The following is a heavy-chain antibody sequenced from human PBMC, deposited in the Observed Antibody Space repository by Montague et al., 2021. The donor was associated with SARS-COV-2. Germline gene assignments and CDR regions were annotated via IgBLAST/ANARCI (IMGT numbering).Heavy chain of an antibody. CDR1: GFTFSSYA. D-gene: IGHD3-10*01. J-gene: IGHJ3*02. V-gene: IGHV3-23*03. Sequence: SLRLSCAASGFTFSSYAMSWVRQAPGKGLEWVSVIYSGGSTYYADSVKGRFTISRDNSKNTLYHQMNSLRSEDTAAYYCARGGGRDAFDIWGQGTMVTVSS. CDR3: ARGGGRDAFDI. CDR2: IYSGGST.